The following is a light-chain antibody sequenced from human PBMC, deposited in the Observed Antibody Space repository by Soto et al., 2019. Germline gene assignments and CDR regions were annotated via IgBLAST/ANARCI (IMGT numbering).Light chain of an antibody. J-gene: IGKJ2*01. CDR1: QSVSRSY. Sequence: DIVLTQSPGTLSLSPGERATLSCRASQSVSRSYLAWYQQKPGQAPRILIYGASSRATGIPDRFSGSGSGTDFTLTISRLEPEDLAEYYCQQYGSSSYTFGQGTKLEIK. CDR2: GAS. V-gene: IGKV3-20*01. CDR3: QQYGSSSYT.